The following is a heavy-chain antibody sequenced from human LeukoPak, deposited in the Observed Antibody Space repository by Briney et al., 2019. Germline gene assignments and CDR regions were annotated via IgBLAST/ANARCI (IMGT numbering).Heavy chain of an antibody. Sequence: GGSLRLSCAASGFTFSNYWMHWVRQAPGKGLVWVSRIDSDGSSRNYADSVKGRFTISRDNAKNTLYLQMNSLRAEDTAVYYCASASSHRIAAGGDYWGQGTLVTVSS. J-gene: IGHJ4*02. CDR2: IDSDGSSR. CDR3: ASASSHRIAAGGDY. D-gene: IGHD6-13*01. CDR1: GFTFSNYW. V-gene: IGHV3-74*01.